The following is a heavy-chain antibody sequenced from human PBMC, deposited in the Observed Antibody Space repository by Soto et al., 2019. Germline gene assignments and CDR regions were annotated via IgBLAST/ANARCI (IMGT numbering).Heavy chain of an antibody. CDR3: ARLVWSYGNWFDP. CDR2: IYHSGTT. J-gene: IGHJ5*02. CDR1: GGSISSGGYY. Sequence: SETLSLTCTVSGGSISSGGYYWSWIRQHPGKGLEWIGYIYHSGTTYYNPSLKSRVTISVDTSKNQFSLKLSSVTAADTAVYYCARLVWSYGNWFDPWGQGTLVTVSS. V-gene: IGHV4-31*03. D-gene: IGHD1-26*01.